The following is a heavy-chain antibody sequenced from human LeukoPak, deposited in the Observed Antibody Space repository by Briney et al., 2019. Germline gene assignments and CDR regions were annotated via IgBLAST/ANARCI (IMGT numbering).Heavy chain of an antibody. V-gene: IGHV3-23*01. CDR3: AKHQRDIVVVPTGVGYYMGV. CDR2: INGSGGST. Sequence: GGSLRLSCAASGFTFNSYAMSWVRQAPGKGPEWVSTINGSGGSTYYADSVKGRFTISRDNSKNTLYLQMNSLRAEDTAVYYCAKHQRDIVVVPTGVGYYMGVWGKGTTVTVSS. CDR1: GFTFNSYA. J-gene: IGHJ6*03. D-gene: IGHD2-2*01.